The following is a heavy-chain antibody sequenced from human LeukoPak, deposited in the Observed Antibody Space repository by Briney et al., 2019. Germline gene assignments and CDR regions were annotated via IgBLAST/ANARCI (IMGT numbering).Heavy chain of an antibody. CDR2: IYYSGST. CDR1: GGSISSYY. CDR3: ARVVGAHKGDAFDI. Sequence: PSETLSLTCTVSGGSISSYYWSWIRQPPGKGLEWIGYIYYSGSTNYNPSLKSRVTISVDTSKNQFSLKLSSVTAADTAVYYCARVVGAHKGDAFDIWGQGTMVTVSS. J-gene: IGHJ3*02. V-gene: IGHV4-59*01. D-gene: IGHD1-26*01.